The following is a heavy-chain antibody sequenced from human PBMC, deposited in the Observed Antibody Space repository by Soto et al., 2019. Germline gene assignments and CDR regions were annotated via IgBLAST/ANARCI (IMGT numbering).Heavy chain of an antibody. J-gene: IGHJ3*02. CDR1: GFTFSSYS. D-gene: IGHD2-2*01. Sequence: EVQLVESGGGLVQPGGSLRLSCAASGFTFSSYSMNWVRQAPGKGLEWVSYISSGSSTIYYADSVKGRFTISRDNAKNSLYLQVSSLRAEDTAVYYCARIGGRCSGTSCPAGDALDIWGQGTMVTVSS. CDR3: ARIGGRCSGTSCPAGDALDI. CDR2: ISSGSSTI. V-gene: IGHV3-48*01.